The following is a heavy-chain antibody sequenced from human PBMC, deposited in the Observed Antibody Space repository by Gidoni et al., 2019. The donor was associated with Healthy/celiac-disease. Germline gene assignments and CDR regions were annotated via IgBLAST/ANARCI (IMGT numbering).Heavy chain of an antibody. CDR2: INSDGSST. D-gene: IGHD1-26*01. J-gene: IGHJ6*02. CDR1: GFPFSSYW. Sequence: EVQLVESGGGLVQPGGSLRLSCAACGFPFSSYWMPWVRQAPGKGLVWVARINSDGSSTSYADSVKGRFTISRDNAKNTLYLQMNSLRAEDTAVYYCARALYSGSYSHYYYYGMDVWGQGTTVTVSS. V-gene: IGHV3-74*01. CDR3: ARALYSGSYSHYYYYGMDV.